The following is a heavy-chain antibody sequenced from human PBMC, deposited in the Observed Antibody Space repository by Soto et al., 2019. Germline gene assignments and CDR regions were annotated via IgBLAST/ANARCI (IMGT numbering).Heavy chain of an antibody. D-gene: IGHD3-3*02. Sequence: GESLKISCKGSGYSFTSYWIGWVRQMPWKGLEWMGIIYPGDSDTRYSPSFQGQVTISADKSISTAYLQWSSLKASDTAMYYCARHPSHFWSGSHYYYGMDVWGQGTTVTVSS. CDR2: IYPGDSDT. J-gene: IGHJ6*02. CDR3: ARHPSHFWSGSHYYYGMDV. V-gene: IGHV5-51*01. CDR1: GYSFTSYW.